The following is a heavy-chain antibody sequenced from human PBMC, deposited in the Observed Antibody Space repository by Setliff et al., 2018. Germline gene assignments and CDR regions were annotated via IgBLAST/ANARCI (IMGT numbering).Heavy chain of an antibody. J-gene: IGHJ4*02. CDR1: GGSISSGPYY. D-gene: IGHD4-17*01. V-gene: IGHV4-61*09. CDR2: IDSSGNT. CDR3: ARGRFQYVGDSFYFDY. Sequence: LSLTCTVSGGSISSGPYYWTWIRQPAEKGLEWIGHIDSSGNTNYNPSLKSRVTISGDTSKNQFSLRLQSVTAADTAVYYCARGRFQYVGDSFYFDYWGQGNLVTVSS.